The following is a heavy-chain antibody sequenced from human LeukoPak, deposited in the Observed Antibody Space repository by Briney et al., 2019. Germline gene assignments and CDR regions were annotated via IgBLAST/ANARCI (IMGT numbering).Heavy chain of an antibody. CDR2: IYYSGST. CDR3: ARLASGSYGPLTPFDY. D-gene: IGHD1-26*01. CDR1: GGSISSYY. J-gene: IGHJ4*02. Sequence: SETLSLTCTASGGSISSYYWSWIRQPPGKGLEWIGDIYYSGSTNYNPSLKSRVTISVDTSKNQFSLRLSSVTAADTAVYYSARLASGSYGPLTPFDYRGQGTLVTVSS. V-gene: IGHV4-59*08.